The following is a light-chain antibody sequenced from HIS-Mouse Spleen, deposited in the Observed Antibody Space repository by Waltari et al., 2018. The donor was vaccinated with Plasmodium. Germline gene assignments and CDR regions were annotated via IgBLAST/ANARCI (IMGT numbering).Light chain of an antibody. CDR1: QSISSW. J-gene: IGKJ1*01. V-gene: IGKV1-5*03. Sequence: DIQMTQSPSTLSASVGDRVTITCRASQSISSWLAWYQQKPGKAPKLLIYKASSLESGVPPGFSGSGSGTELTLTISSLQPDYFATYYCQQYNSYSCTFGQGTKVEIK. CDR3: QQYNSYSCT. CDR2: KAS.